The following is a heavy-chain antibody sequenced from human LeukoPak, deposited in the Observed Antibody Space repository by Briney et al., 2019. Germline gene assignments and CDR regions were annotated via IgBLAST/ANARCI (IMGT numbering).Heavy chain of an antibody. V-gene: IGHV1-69*13. D-gene: IGHD3-3*01. CDR1: GGTFSSYA. Sequence: SVKVSCKASGGTFSSYAISWVRQAPGQGLEWMGGIIPIFGTANYAQKFQGRVTITADESTSTVYMELSSLRSEDTAVYYCARDLDTITIFGVVTNWFDPWGQGTLVTVSS. CDR2: IIPIFGTA. CDR3: ARDLDTITIFGVVTNWFDP. J-gene: IGHJ5*02.